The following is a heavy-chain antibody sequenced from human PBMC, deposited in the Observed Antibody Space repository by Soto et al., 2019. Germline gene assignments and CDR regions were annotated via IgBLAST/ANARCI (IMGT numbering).Heavy chain of an antibody. CDR2: ISGSSGYI. J-gene: IGHJ6*02. CDR3: ARVRSYSYGQGYGMDV. V-gene: IGHV3-21*01. CDR1: GFTFRTYS. Sequence: EVQLVESGGGLVKPGGSLRLSGAASGFTFRTYSRNWVPQAPGKGLEWVPSISGSSGYIYYADSVKGRFTISRDDAKNSLSLQMNSLRAEDTAVYYCARVRSYSYGQGYGMDVWGQGTTVTVSS. D-gene: IGHD5-18*01.